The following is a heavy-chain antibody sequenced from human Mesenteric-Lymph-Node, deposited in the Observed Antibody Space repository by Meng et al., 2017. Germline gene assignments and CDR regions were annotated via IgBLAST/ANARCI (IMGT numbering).Heavy chain of an antibody. D-gene: IGHD1-1*01. CDR1: GFTFSSYE. CDR3: ARETMTFDY. V-gene: IGHV3-48*03. J-gene: IGHJ4*02. CDR2: ISSSGSTI. Sequence: GGSLRLSCAASGFTFSSYEMNWVRQAPGKGLEWVSYISSSGSTIYYADSVKGRFTISRDNAKNSLYLQMSSLRVEDTAVYYCARETMTFDYWGRGTLVTVSS.